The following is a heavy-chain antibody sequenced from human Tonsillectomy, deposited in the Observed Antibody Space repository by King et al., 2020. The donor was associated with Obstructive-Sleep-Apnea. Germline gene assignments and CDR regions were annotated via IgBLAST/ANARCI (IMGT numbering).Heavy chain of an antibody. V-gene: IGHV3-9*01. J-gene: IGHJ4*02. CDR2: ISWNSGSI. CDR1: GFTFDDYA. CDR3: AKEPFSTVTRWVYFDS. Sequence: VQLVESGGGLVQPGRSLRLSCAASGFTFDDYAMHWVRQAPGKGLEWVSGISWNSGSIGYADSVKGRFTISRDNAKSSLYLQMNSLRAEDTALYYCAKEPFSTVTRWVYFDSWGQGTLVTVSS. D-gene: IGHD4-17*01.